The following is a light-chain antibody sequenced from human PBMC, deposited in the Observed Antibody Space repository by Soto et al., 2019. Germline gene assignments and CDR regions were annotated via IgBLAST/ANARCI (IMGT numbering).Light chain of an antibody. V-gene: IGLV2-23*01. Sequence: QSALTQPASVSGSPGQSITISCTGTSSDVGSYNLVSWYQQHPGKAPKLMIYEGSKRPSGVSNRFSGSKSGNTASLTISGLQAEDEANYCCCPYAGVGGVFGGGTKLTVL. CDR1: SSDVGSYNL. J-gene: IGLJ2*01. CDR3: CPYAGVGGV. CDR2: EGS.